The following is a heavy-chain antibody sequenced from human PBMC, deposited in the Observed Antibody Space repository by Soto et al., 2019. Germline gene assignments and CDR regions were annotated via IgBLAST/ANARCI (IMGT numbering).Heavy chain of an antibody. CDR3: ARRYGAVTNILY. V-gene: IGHV4-59*08. D-gene: IGHD4-17*01. CDR2: IYYSGST. Sequence: SETLSLTCTVSGGSISSYYWSWIRQPPGKGLEWIGYIYYSGSTNYNPSLKSRVTISVDTSKNQFSLKLSSVTAADTAVYYCARRYGAVTNILYWGQGTLVT. CDR1: GGSISSYY. J-gene: IGHJ4*02.